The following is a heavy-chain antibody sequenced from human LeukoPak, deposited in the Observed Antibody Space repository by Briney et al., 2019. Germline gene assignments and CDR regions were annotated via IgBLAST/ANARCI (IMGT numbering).Heavy chain of an antibody. J-gene: IGHJ4*02. V-gene: IGHV3-21*01. D-gene: IGHD6-19*01. CDR2: ISSSSSYI. CDR3: ARDGSSGRDY. Sequence: GGSLRLSCAASGFTFSSYSINWVRQAPGKGLEWVSSISSSSSYIYYADSVKGRFTISRDNAKNSLYLQMNSLRAEDTAVYYCARDGSSGRDYWGQGTLVAVSS. CDR1: GFTFSSYS.